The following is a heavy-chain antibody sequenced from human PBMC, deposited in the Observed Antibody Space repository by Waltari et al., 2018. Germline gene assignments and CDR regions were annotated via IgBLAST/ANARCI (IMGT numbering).Heavy chain of an antibody. J-gene: IGHJ4*02. Sequence: QVQLVESGGGVVQPGRSLRLSCAASGFTFSSYGMHWVRQAPGKGLEGVAVIWYDGSNKYYADSVKGRFTISRDNSKNTLYLQMNSLRAEDTAVYYCARDSGGWSPDQAADYWGQGTLVTVSS. D-gene: IGHD2-15*01. CDR2: IWYDGSNK. V-gene: IGHV3-33*01. CDR1: GFTFSSYG. CDR3: ARDSGGWSPDQAADY.